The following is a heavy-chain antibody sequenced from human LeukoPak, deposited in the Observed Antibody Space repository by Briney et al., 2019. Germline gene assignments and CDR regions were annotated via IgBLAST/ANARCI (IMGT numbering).Heavy chain of an antibody. Sequence: GRSLRLSCAASGFTFSSYGMHWVRQAPGKGLEWVAVISYDGSNKYYADSVKGRFTISRDNSKNTLYLQMNSLRAEDTAVYYCAKLQGRITMVRGVHDAFDIWGQGTMVTVSS. CDR2: ISYDGSNK. CDR1: GFTFSSYG. J-gene: IGHJ3*02. CDR3: AKLQGRITMVRGVHDAFDI. V-gene: IGHV3-30*18. D-gene: IGHD3-10*01.